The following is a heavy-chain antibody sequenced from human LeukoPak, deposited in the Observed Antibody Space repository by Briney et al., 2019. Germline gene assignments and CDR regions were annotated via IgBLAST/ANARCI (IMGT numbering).Heavy chain of an antibody. V-gene: IGHV1-2*02. CDR3: AREEIYCSGGSCYSHYYGMDV. Sequence: ASVKVSCKASGYTFTGYYMHWVRQAPGQGLEWMGWINPNSGGTNYAQKLQGRVTITRDTSISTAYMELSRLRSDDTAVYYCAREEIYCSGGSCYSHYYGMDVWGQGTTVTVSS. CDR1: GYTFTGYY. J-gene: IGHJ6*02. CDR2: INPNSGGT. D-gene: IGHD2-15*01.